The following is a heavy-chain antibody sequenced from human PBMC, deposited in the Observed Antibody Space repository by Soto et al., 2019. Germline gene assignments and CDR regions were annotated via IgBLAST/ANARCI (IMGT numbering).Heavy chain of an antibody. Sequence: SLRLSCVASGFTFSSHAMHWVRQAPGEGREWVAVIWYDGSDKFYADSVKGRFTISRDNFKNTLFLQMNSLRAEDTSVYFCARGPPAVVVAADACDIWGQGTMVTVSS. CDR2: IWYDGSDK. D-gene: IGHD2-15*01. CDR1: GFTFSSHA. V-gene: IGHV3-33*01. CDR3: ARGPPAVVVAADACDI. J-gene: IGHJ3*02.